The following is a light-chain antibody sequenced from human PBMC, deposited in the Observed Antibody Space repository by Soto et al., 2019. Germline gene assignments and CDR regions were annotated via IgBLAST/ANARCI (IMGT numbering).Light chain of an antibody. V-gene: IGKV1D-8*01. Sequence: VIWMTQSPSLLSASTGDRVTISCRVSQGISSYLAWYQQKPGKAPELLIYAASTLQSGVPSRFSGSGSGTDFTLTISCLQSEDFATYYCQQYYSFPLPVGGGTKV. J-gene: IGKJ4*01. CDR1: QGISSY. CDR3: QQYYSFPLP. CDR2: AAS.